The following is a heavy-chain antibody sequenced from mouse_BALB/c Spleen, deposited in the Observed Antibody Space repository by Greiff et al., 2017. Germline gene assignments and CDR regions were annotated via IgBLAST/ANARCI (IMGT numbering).Heavy chain of an antibody. CDR2: IDPANGNT. CDR3: ARGGYVDYYAMDY. V-gene: IGHV14-3*02. D-gene: IGHD3-2*02. J-gene: IGHJ4*01. CDR1: GFNIKDTY. Sequence: VQLKQSGAELVKPGASVKLSCTASGFNIKDTYMHWVKQRPEQGLEWIGRIDPANGNTKYDPKFQGKATITADTSSNTAYLQLSSLTSEDTAVYYCARGGYVDYYAMDYWGQGTSVTVSS.